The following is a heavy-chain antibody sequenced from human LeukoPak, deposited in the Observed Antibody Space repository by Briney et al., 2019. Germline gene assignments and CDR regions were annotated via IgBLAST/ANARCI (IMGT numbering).Heavy chain of an antibody. J-gene: IGHJ5*02. CDR3: ARLYFDLRGWFDP. V-gene: IGHV4-39*01. Sequence: SETLSLTCTVSGGSISSGDYYWGWIRQPPGKGLEWIGSIYYSGSTYYNPSLKSRVTISVDTSKNQFSLKLSSVTAADTAVYYCARLYFDLRGWFDPWGQGTLVTVSS. CDR1: GGSISSGDYY. D-gene: IGHD3-3*01. CDR2: IYYSGST.